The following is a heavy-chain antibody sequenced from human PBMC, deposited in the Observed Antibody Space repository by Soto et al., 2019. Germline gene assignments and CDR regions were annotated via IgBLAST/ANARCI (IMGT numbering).Heavy chain of an antibody. D-gene: IGHD2-2*01. CDR3: GRIAPSTSFIDF. J-gene: IGHJ4*02. V-gene: IGHV5-51*01. CDR1: GYSFSTYW. Sequence: GESLKISCKVSGYSFSTYWIGWLRQKPGKGLEWMGIIYPLDSYTRYSPSFQGQFTMSVDKSTTTAYLQWSSLKASDSAMYYCGRIAPSTSFIDFWGQGTLVTVSS. CDR2: IYPLDSYT.